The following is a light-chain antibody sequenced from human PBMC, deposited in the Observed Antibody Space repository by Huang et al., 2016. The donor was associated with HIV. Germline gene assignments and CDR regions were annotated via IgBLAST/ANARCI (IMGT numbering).Light chain of an antibody. V-gene: IGKV2-28*01. J-gene: IGKJ5*01. Sequence: IVITQSPLSLPVTPGEPASISCRSSQSLLHSHGYNYLDWYVQKPGQAPQLLISLSSNRASGVPDRLSASGSVTDFTLKISRVQAEDVGVYFCMQALQTPRTFGQGTRLEIK. CDR1: QSLLHSHGYNY. CDR2: LSS. CDR3: MQALQTPRT.